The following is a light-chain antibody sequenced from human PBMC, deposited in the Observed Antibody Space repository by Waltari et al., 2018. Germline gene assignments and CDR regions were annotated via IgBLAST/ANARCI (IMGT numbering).Light chain of an antibody. CDR1: QSISSY. J-gene: IGKJ3*01. Sequence: DIQMTQSPSSLSASVGDRVTITCRASQSISSYLNWYQQKPGKAPKLLIYAASSLQSGVPSRFSGSGSGTDFTLTISSLRPEDFATYYCQQSYSILFTFGPGTKVDIK. V-gene: IGKV1-39*01. CDR3: QQSYSILFT. CDR2: AAS.